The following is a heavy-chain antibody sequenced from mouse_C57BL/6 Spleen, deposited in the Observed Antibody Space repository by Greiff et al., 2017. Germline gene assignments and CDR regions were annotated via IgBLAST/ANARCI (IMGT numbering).Heavy chain of an antibody. J-gene: IGHJ2*01. CDR1: GYAFSSSW. D-gene: IGHD2-4*01. CDR3: ARRGYDYAFDY. Sequence: QVQLKESGPELVKPGASVKISCKASGYAFSSSWMNWVKQRPGKGLEWIGRIYPGDGDTNYNGKFKGKATLTADKSSSTAYMQLSSLTSEDSAVCFCARRGYDYAFDYWGQGTTLTVSS. V-gene: IGHV1-82*01. CDR2: IYPGDGDT.